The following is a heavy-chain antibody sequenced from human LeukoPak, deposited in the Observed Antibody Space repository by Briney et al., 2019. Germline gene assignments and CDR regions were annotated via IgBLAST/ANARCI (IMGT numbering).Heavy chain of an antibody. V-gene: IGHV3-15*01. CDR2: IKSKSHVGTT. J-gene: IGHJ4*02. Sequence: PGGSLRLSCAASGFTFSSHGMHWVRQAPGKGLEWVGRIKSKSHVGTTDYAAPVKGRFTISRDDSENTLSLQMNSLKTEDTAVYYCTTDASMGATPFDYWGQGTLVTVSS. CDR3: TTDASMGATPFDY. D-gene: IGHD1-26*01. CDR1: GFTFSSHG.